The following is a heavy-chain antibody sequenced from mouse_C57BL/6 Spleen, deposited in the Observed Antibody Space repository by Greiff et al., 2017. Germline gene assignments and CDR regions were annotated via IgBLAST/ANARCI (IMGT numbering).Heavy chain of an antibody. D-gene: IGHD2-5*01. CDR1: GFSFNTYA. V-gene: IGHV10-1*01. CDR3: VRRSNYDYYYAMDY. CDR2: IRSKSNNYAT. J-gene: IGHJ4*01. Sequence: EVQLQESGGGLVQPKGSLKLSCAASGFSFNTYAMNWVRQAPGKGLEWVARIRSKSNNYATYYADSVKDRFTISRDDSESMLYLQMNNLKTEDTAMYYCVRRSNYDYYYAMDYWGQGTSVTVSS.